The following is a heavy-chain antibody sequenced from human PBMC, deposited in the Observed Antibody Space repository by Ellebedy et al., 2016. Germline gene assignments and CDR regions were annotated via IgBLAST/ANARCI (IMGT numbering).Heavy chain of an antibody. CDR3: VKKRGYSSSSDDY. CDR1: GFSFSSYA. J-gene: IGHJ4*02. Sequence: GESLKISXAASGFSFSSYAMSWVRQAPGQGLEWVSLISGSGSSTFYADSVKGRFTVSRDNSKNTLDLQMNSLRAEDTAVYYCVKKRGYSSSSDDYWGQGTLVTVSS. CDR2: ISGSGSST. V-gene: IGHV3-23*01. D-gene: IGHD6-6*01.